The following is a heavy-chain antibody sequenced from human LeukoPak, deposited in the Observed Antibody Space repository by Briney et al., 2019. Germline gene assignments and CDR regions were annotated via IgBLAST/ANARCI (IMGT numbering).Heavy chain of an antibody. CDR2: MSSSATTI. CDR1: GFTFSSYE. V-gene: IGHV3-48*03. CDR3: ARAYNWNLDY. J-gene: IGHJ4*02. Sequence: GGSLRLSCAASGFTFSSYEMNWVRQAPGKGLEWVSYMSSSATTIYYADSVKGRFTISRDNAKNSLYLQMNSLRAEDTAVYYCARAYNWNLDYWGQGTLVTVSS. D-gene: IGHD1-20*01.